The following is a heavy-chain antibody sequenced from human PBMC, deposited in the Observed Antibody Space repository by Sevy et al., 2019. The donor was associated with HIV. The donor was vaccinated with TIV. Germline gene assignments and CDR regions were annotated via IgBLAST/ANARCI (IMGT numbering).Heavy chain of an antibody. CDR3: ARSRGEFDY. Sequence: SETLSLTCTVSGGSISSYYWSWIRQPPGKGLEWIGYIYYSGSTNYNPSLKSRVTISVDTSKNQFSLKLSSVTAADTVVYYCARSRGEFDYWGQGTLVTVSS. V-gene: IGHV4-59*13. CDR2: IYYSGST. D-gene: IGHD2-21*01. CDR1: GGSISSYY. J-gene: IGHJ4*02.